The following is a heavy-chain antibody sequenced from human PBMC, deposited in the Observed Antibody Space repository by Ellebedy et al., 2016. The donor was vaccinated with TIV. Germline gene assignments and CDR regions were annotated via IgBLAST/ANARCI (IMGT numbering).Heavy chain of an antibody. V-gene: IGHV1-69*13. CDR1: GGSFSSYS. CDR3: AIFAGGVFFF. Sequence: AASVKVSCKASGGSFSSYSITWVRQAPGQGLEWMGWITPFFGTTNYALRFQGRVTITADESTGTAYMELSSLRSDDTAMYYCAIFAGGVFFFWGQGTLVTVSS. J-gene: IGHJ4*02. CDR2: ITPFFGTT. D-gene: IGHD2-21*01.